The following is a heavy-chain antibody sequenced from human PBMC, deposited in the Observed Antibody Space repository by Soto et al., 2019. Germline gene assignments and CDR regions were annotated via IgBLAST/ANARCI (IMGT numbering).Heavy chain of an antibody. D-gene: IGHD4-17*01. CDR3: AREALTTVRNFDY. Sequence: SETLSLTCAVSGGSISSSNWWSWVRQPPGKGLEWIGEIYHSGSTNYNPSLKSRVTISVDTSKNQFSLKLSSGTAADPAVYYCAREALTTVRNFDYWGQGTLVTVSS. CDR1: GGSISSSNW. CDR2: IYHSGST. V-gene: IGHV4-4*02. J-gene: IGHJ4*02.